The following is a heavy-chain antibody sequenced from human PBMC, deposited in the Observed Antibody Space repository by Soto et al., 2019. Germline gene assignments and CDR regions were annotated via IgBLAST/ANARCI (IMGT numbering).Heavy chain of an antibody. CDR3: ARWSGVGVAGMDV. D-gene: IGHD3-10*01. Sequence: QVQLQESGPRLVKPLQTLSLTCTVSGDSINSGDYYWSWIRQPPGRGLEWFGYSFYSGITDYNPSLKSRRTISMDTSKNQFSLRLNSVTAADTAVYFCARWSGVGVAGMDVWGQGTTVSVSS. J-gene: IGHJ6*02. CDR2: SFYSGIT. V-gene: IGHV4-30-4*01. CDR1: GDSINSGDYY.